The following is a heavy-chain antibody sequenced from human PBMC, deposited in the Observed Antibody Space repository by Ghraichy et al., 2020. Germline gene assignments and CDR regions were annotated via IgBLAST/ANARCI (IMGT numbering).Heavy chain of an antibody. Sequence: GGSLRLSCVASGFTFSSYWMTWVRQAPGKGLEWVANIKQDGSEEYYVDSVKGRFTISRDNAKNLLYLQMNSLRAEDTAVYYCARERGSRSYDNWGQGTLVTVSS. CDR1: GFTFSSYW. CDR3: ARERGSRSYDN. CDR2: IKQDGSEE. J-gene: IGHJ4*02. V-gene: IGHV3-7*03. D-gene: IGHD1-26*01.